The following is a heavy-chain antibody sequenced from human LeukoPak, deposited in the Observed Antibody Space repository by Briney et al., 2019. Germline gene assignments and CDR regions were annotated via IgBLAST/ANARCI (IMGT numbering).Heavy chain of an antibody. CDR2: INPNSGGT. V-gene: IGHV1-2*02. J-gene: IGHJ5*02. Sequence: PLASVKVSCKASGYTFTGYYMHWVRQAPGQGLEWMGWINPNSGGTNYAQKFQGRVTMTRDTSISTAYVELSRLRSDDTAVYYCARLAGTGGRVGFDPWGQGTLVTVSS. D-gene: IGHD1-7*01. CDR3: ARLAGTGGRVGFDP. CDR1: GYTFTGYY.